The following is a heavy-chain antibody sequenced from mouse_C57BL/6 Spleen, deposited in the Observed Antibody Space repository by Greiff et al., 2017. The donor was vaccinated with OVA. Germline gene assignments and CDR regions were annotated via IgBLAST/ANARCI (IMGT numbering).Heavy chain of an antibody. J-gene: IGHJ1*03. CDR3: ARDGSNLYWYFDV. Sequence: QVQLQQSGAELMKPGASVKLSCKATGYTFTGYWIEWVKQRPGQGLEWIGVINPGSGGTNYNEKFKGKATLTADKSSSTAYMQLSSLTSEDSAVYFCARDGSNLYWYFDVWGTGTTVTVSS. D-gene: IGHD2-5*01. CDR2: INPGSGGT. V-gene: IGHV1-54*01. CDR1: GYTFTGYW.